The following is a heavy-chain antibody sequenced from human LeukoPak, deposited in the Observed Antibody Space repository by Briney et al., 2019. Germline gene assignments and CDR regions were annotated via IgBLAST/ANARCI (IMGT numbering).Heavy chain of an antibody. CDR1: GGTFSSYA. CDR3: ARGLYGDSNWFDP. J-gene: IGHJ5*02. V-gene: IGHV1-69*05. CDR2: IIPIFGTA. Sequence: SVKVSCKASGGTFSSYAISWVRQAPGQGLEWMGGIIPIFGTANYAQKFQGRVTITRDTSASTAYMELSSLRSEDTAVYYCARGLYGDSNWFDPWGQGTLVTVSS. D-gene: IGHD4-17*01.